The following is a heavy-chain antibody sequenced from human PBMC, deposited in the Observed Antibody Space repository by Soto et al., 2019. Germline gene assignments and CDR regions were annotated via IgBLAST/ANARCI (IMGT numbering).Heavy chain of an antibody. CDR2: FSGGDGST. Sequence: EVQLLESGGGLAQPGGSLRLSCAASGFIFSNYGMSWVRQAPGKGLEWVSGFSGGDGSTYYADSVRGRFTVSRDNSRSTLYLQMTSLRADDTAIYYCAKDRLSGSYHRVFDSWGQGTLVTVSS. J-gene: IGHJ4*02. D-gene: IGHD1-26*01. V-gene: IGHV3-23*01. CDR3: AKDRLSGSYHRVFDS. CDR1: GFIFSNYG.